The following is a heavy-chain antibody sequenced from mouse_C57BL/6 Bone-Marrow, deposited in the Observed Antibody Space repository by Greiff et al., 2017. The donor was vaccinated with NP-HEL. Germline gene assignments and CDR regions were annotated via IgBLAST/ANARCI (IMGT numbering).Heavy chain of an antibody. CDR1: GFTFSSYT. D-gene: IGHD1-1*01. CDR2: ISGGGGNT. Sequence: EVQGVESGGGLVKPGGSLKLSCAASGFTFSSYTMSWVRQTPEKRLEWVATISGGGGNTYYPDSVKGRFTISRDNAKNTLYLQMSSLRSEDTALYDCARHDITTVVPYAMDYWGQGTSVTVSS. V-gene: IGHV5-9*01. J-gene: IGHJ4*01. CDR3: ARHDITTVVPYAMDY.